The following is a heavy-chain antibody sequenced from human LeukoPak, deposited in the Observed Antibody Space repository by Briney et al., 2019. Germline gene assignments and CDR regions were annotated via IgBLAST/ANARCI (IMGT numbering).Heavy chain of an antibody. CDR1: GYSFTTYD. J-gene: IGHJ4*02. CDR2: MDPNSGNT. CDR3: AREFRVVTPTQGDDY. D-gene: IGHD2-21*02. V-gene: IGHV1-8*01. Sequence: ASVKVSCKASGYSFTTYDINWVRQATGQGLEWMRWMDPNSGNTGYAQKFQGRVTMTRNTSISTAYMELSSLRSEDTAVYYCAREFRVVTPTQGDDYWGQGTLLTVSS.